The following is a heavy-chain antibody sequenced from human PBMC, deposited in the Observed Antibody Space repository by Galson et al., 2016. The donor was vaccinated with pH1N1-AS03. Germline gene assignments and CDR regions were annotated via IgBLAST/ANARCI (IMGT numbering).Heavy chain of an antibody. Sequence: TLSLTCTVSGGSISSTDYFWNWIRQPPGKGLEWIGCISYIEKVNYNPSLRTRLTVSVYTSKNQFSLKLSYVTAADTAVYYCARGRLSGGYYYGLDVWGQGSAVTVS. V-gene: IGHV4-30-4*08. CDR1: GGSISSTDYF. CDR2: ISYIEKV. D-gene: IGHD2-15*01. J-gene: IGHJ6*02. CDR3: ARGRLSGGYYYGLDV.